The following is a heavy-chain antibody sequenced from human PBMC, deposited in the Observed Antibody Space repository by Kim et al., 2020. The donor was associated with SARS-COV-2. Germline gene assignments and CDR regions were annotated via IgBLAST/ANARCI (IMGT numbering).Heavy chain of an antibody. Sequence: SETLSLTCAVSGGSISSSNWWSWVRQPPGKGLEWIGEIYHSGSTNYNPSLKSRVTISVDKSKNQFSLKLSSVTAADTAVYYCARGGRYYYDSSGYYYEDAFDIWCQGTMVTVSS. CDR2: IYHSGST. V-gene: IGHV4-4*02. D-gene: IGHD3-22*01. CDR1: GGSISSSNW. CDR3: ARGGRYYYDSSGYYYEDAFDI. J-gene: IGHJ3*02.